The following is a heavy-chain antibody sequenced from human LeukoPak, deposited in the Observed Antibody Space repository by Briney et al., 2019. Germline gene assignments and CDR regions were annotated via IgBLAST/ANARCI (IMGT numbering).Heavy chain of an antibody. CDR2: IYYSGST. CDR1: GGSISSYY. D-gene: IGHD2-2*01. Sequence: SETLSLTCPVSGGSISSYYWSWLRQPPGKGLEWIGYIYYSGSTNYNPSLKSRVTISVDTSKNQFSLKLSSVTAADTAVYYCATATLDCSSTSCYDAFDIWGQGTMVTVSS. J-gene: IGHJ3*02. CDR3: ATATLDCSSTSCYDAFDI. V-gene: IGHV4-59*01.